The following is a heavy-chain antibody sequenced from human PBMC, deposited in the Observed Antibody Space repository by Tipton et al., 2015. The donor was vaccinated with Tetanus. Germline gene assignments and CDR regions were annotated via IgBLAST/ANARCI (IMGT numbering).Heavy chain of an antibody. CDR3: ARGITDGYNRRFDY. Sequence: TLSLTCTVSRGPISSYFWSWIRLPAGKGLEWIGHISNGNTDYASSLKSRLTLSVDTSKNQFSLELRAVTAADTAVYYCARGITDGYNRRFDYWGQGARVAVS. CDR2: ISNGNT. V-gene: IGHV4-4*07. D-gene: IGHD5-24*01. J-gene: IGHJ4*02. CDR1: RGPISSYF.